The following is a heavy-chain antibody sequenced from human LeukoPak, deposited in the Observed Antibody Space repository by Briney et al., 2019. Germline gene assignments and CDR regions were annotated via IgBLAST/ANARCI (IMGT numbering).Heavy chain of an antibody. Sequence: GRSLRLSCAASGFTFSRYDMHWVRQVTGKGLEWVSSIGTAGDTYYSVSVKGRFTISRENAKNSLYLQMNSLRAGDTAVYYCARVTTVTPLYGMDVWGQGTTVTVSS. CDR1: GFTFSRYD. J-gene: IGHJ6*02. CDR2: IGTAGDT. D-gene: IGHD4-11*01. V-gene: IGHV3-13*01. CDR3: ARVTTVTPLYGMDV.